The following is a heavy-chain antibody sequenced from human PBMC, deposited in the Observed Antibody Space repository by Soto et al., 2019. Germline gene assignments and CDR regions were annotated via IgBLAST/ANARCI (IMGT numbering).Heavy chain of an antibody. Sequence: ASVKVSCKASGYTFTSYGISWVRQAPGQGLEWMGWISAYNGNTNYAQKLQGRVTMTTDTSTSTAYMELRSLRSDDTAVYYCARSYYDSSGYYPFDYWGQGTLVTVSS. D-gene: IGHD3-22*01. CDR2: ISAYNGNT. CDR3: ARSYYDSSGYYPFDY. V-gene: IGHV1-18*01. J-gene: IGHJ4*02. CDR1: GYTFTSYG.